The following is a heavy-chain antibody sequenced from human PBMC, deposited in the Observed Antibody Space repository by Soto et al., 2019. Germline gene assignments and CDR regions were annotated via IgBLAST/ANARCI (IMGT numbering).Heavy chain of an antibody. Sequence: ASVKVSCKASGFTFITYDFSWVRQAAGQGLEWMGWMSPNNGNAGFAQKFRGRINMTRNTSISTAYLELSSLRSDDSAVYFCARRKERSGNYYLGLWGKGTQGSVAS. CDR3: ARRKERSGNYYLGL. D-gene: IGHD1-1*01. CDR2: MSPNNGNA. V-gene: IGHV1-8*01. J-gene: IGHJ4*02. CDR1: GFTFITYD.